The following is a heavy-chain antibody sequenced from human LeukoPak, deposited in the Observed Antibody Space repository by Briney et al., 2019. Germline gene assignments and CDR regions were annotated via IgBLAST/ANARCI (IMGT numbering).Heavy chain of an antibody. Sequence: GGSLRLSCQASGFSFSSFAMHWARQAPGRGLEYVSGIGSHGGSKQYATSVTGRFIISRDNAKSTLYLQMNSLRAEDTAVYYCLTIVETDIEAFDIWGQGTKVTVPS. J-gene: IGHJ3*02. CDR3: LTIVETDIEAFDI. V-gene: IGHV3-64D*06. D-gene: IGHD2-21*01. CDR1: GFSFSSFA. CDR2: IGSHGGSK.